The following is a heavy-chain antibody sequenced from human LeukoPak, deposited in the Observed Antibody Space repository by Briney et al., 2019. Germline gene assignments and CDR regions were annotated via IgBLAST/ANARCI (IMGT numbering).Heavy chain of an antibody. D-gene: IGHD5-18*01. CDR1: GFTFSSYA. CDR2: ISGSGGST. CDR3: ARDLYSYGANQDDY. J-gene: IGHJ4*02. V-gene: IGHV3-23*01. Sequence: GGSLRLSCAASGFTFSSYAMSWVRQAPGKGLEWVSAISGSGGSTYYADSVKGRFTISRDNSKNTLYLQMNSLRAEDTAVYYCARDLYSYGANQDDYWGQGILVTVSS.